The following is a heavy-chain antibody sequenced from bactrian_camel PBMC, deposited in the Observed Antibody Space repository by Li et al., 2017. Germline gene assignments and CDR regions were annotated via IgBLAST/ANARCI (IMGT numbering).Heavy chain of an antibody. J-gene: IGHJ6*01. V-gene: IGHV3S53*01. CDR2: IDRDGTI. CDR3: AAGDTWYCLSDFRARNFAY. Sequence: HVQLVESGGGSVQSGGSLTLSCVVSDNTARTNCMGWHRQALGKEREEVARIDRDGTITYPYFVKGRFTISKDNAKNTLYLQMNSLKPEDTGLYFCAAGDTWYCLSDFRARNFAYWGQGTQVTVS. CDR1: DNTARTNC. D-gene: IGHD2*01.